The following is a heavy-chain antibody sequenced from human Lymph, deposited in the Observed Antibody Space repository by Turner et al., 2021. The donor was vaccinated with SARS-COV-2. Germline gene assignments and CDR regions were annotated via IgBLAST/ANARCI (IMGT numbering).Heavy chain of an antibody. V-gene: IGHV3-30*04. CDR3: AREMGSGSDY. D-gene: IGHD3-10*01. Sequence: QVQLVESGGGVVQPGRSLRLSCTASGFTFSSYAMQWVRQAPGKGLEWVSLISYDGSNKYYADSVKGRFTISRDNSKNTLYLQMNSLRTEDTAVYYCAREMGSGSDYWGQGTLVTVSS. J-gene: IGHJ4*02. CDR2: ISYDGSNK. CDR1: GFTFSSYA.